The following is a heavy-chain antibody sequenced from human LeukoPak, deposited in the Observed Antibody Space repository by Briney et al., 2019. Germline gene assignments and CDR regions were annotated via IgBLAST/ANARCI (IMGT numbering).Heavy chain of an antibody. CDR3: ARIHDYGDLLDY. D-gene: IGHD4-17*01. V-gene: IGHV3-53*01. J-gene: IGHJ4*02. Sequence: GGSLRLSCAASGFTVSSNYMSWVRQAPGKGLEWVSVIYSGGSTYYADSVKGRFTISRDNSKNTLYLQMNSLRAEDTAVYYCARIHDYGDLLDYWGQGTLVTVSS. CDR1: GFTVSSNY. CDR2: IYSGGST.